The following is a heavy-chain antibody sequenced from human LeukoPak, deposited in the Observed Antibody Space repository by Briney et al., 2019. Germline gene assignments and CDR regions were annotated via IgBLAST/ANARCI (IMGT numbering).Heavy chain of an antibody. CDR3: TREDRPFCPFAY. CDR2: ISHDGTT. D-gene: IGHD3-22*01. CDR1: GGSIDITNY. Sequence: SETLSLTCGVSGGSIDITNYWSWVRQAPGKGLEWIGEISHDGTTNHNPSLRSRVAMSLDRANNQFSLSLTSVTAADTAVYYCTREDRPFCPFAYWGRGVLVTVSS. V-gene: IGHV4-4*02. J-gene: IGHJ4*02.